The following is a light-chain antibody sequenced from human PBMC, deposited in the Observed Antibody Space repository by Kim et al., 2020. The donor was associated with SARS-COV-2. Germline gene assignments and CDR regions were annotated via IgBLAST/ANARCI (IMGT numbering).Light chain of an antibody. CDR1: SGDVGGYNL. CDR2: EVT. CDR3: CSYAGSSTFVI. Sequence: SITTSSTEPSGDVGGYNLVAWYQQHAGKAPKVMIYEVTKRPSGVSNRFSGSKSGNTASLTISGLQAEDEADYCCCSYAGSSTFVIFGGGTQLTVL. V-gene: IGLV2-23*02. J-gene: IGLJ2*01.